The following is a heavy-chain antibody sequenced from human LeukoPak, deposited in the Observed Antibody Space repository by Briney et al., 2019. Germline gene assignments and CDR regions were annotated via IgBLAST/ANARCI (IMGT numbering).Heavy chain of an antibody. CDR2: ISSSGSAK. CDR3: ARDRHVPGLYYYYMDV. Sequence: GGSLRLTCAASGFTFSSYSMNWVRQAPGKGLEWVSYISSSGSAKYYADSVKGRFTISRDNAKNSLYLQMNSLRPEDTAVYFCARDRHVPGLYYYYMDVWGKGTTVTVSS. D-gene: IGHD6-6*01. V-gene: IGHV3-48*01. CDR1: GFTFSSYS. J-gene: IGHJ6*03.